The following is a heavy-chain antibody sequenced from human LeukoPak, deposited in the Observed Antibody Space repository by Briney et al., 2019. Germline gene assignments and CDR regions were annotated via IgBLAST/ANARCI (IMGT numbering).Heavy chain of an antibody. CDR1: GFTFSNAW. V-gene: IGHV3-15*01. Sequence: PGGSLRLSCAASGFTFSNAWMTWVRQAPGKGLEWVGRIKSKIEGGTTDYAAPMRGRFIISRDDSKNTVYLQMISLETEDTAVYYCTTAVVYVYWYFDLWGRGTLVTVSS. J-gene: IGHJ2*01. CDR2: IKSKIEGGTT. CDR3: TTAVVYVYWYFDL. D-gene: IGHD2-8*02.